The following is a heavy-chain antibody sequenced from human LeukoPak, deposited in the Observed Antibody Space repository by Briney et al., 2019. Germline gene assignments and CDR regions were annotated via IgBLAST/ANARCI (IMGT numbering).Heavy chain of an antibody. CDR3: ARGYYGSGSYYDY. CDR1: GGSISSYH. D-gene: IGHD3-10*01. V-gene: IGHV4-34*01. CDR2: INHSGST. Sequence: SETLSLTCTVSGGSISSYHWSWIRQPPGKGLEWIGEINHSGSTNYNPSLKSRVTISVDTSKNQFSLKLSSVTAADTAVYYCARGYYGSGSYYDYWGQGTLVTVSS. J-gene: IGHJ4*02.